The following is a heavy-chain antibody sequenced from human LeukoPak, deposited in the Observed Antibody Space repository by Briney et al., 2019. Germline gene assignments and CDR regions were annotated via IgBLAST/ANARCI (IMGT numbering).Heavy chain of an antibody. CDR1: GFTFSGSA. CDR3: ARDHHVKTTGYYYYMDV. J-gene: IGHJ6*03. CDR2: IRSKANSYAT. D-gene: IGHD1-1*01. Sequence: GGSLRLSCAASGFTFSGSAMHWVRQASGKGLEWVGRIRSKANSYATAYAASVKGRFTISRDDSKNTLYLQMNSLRGEDTALYFCARDHHVKTTGYYYYMDVWGKGTTVTVSS. V-gene: IGHV3-73*01.